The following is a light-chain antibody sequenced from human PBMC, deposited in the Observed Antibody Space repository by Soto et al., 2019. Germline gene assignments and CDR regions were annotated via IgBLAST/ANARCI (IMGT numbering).Light chain of an antibody. CDR3: QQSYSTPYT. V-gene: IGKV3-15*01. CDR1: QSITGN. CDR2: VAS. J-gene: IGKJ2*01. Sequence: EIVMTQSPATLSVSPGERATLSCRASQSITGNLTWYQQKPGQAPRLLIYVASSLKSGVPSRFSGSGSGTDFTLTISGLQPEDFATYFCQQSYSTPYTFGQGTRLEIK.